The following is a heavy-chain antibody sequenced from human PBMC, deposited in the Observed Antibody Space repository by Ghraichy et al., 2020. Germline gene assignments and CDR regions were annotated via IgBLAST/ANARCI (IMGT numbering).Heavy chain of an antibody. CDR1: GFTFSSYA. J-gene: IGHJ4*02. D-gene: IGHD1-1*01. Sequence: GGSLRLSCVASGFTFSSYAMSWVRQAPGTGLEWVAGLSPSGRSPYYADSVKGRFTISRDNFKNTLYLQMNSLRAEDTAVFYCAKYVRDTNDWHYFDYWGQGTLVTVSS. V-gene: IGHV3-23*01. CDR2: LSPSGRSP. CDR3: AKYVRDTNDWHYFDY.